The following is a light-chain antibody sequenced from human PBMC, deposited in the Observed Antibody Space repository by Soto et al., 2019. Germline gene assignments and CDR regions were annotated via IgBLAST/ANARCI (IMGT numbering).Light chain of an antibody. CDR2: GVS. CDR3: QQYNNWPLT. V-gene: IGKV3-15*01. J-gene: IGKJ4*01. CDR1: QSINNN. Sequence: EIVMTQAPATLSVSPVEIATLSCRASQSINNNVAWYQLKDGQVPRLLIYGVSTRANGVPARFSGSGSGTVFTLTISSLQSEDFAVYYCQQYNNWPLTFGGGTTGDIK.